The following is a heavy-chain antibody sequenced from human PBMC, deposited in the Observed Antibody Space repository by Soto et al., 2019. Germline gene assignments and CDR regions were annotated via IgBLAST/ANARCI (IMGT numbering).Heavy chain of an antibody. J-gene: IGHJ5*02. CDR1: DVSIGGFY. CDR2: IYYSGST. V-gene: IGHV4-59*06. Sequence: SEPLRLPYDVVDVSIGGFYWSWIRQPPGKGLEWIGYIYYSGSTYYNPSLKSRVTISVDTSKNQFSLKLSSVTAADTAVYYCARSIDPWGQGTLVTVSS. CDR3: ARSIDP.